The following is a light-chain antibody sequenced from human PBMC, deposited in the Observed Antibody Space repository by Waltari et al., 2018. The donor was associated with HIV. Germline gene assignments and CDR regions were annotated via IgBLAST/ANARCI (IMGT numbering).Light chain of an antibody. J-gene: IGLJ2*01. CDR2: DNT. CDR3: EAWDSRLRAVL. V-gene: IGLV1-51*01. CDR1: SSNIGRNY. Sequence: QSVLTQSPSVSAAPGQKVTISCSGSSSNIGRNYVSWYQQLPGTAPKLVIYDNTKRSSGTPDRFSGSQSGASATLDITGLQTGDEADYYCEAWDSRLRAVLFGGGTRLTVL.